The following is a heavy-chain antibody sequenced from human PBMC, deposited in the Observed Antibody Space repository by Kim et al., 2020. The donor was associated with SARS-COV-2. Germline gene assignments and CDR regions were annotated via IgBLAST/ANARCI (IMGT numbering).Heavy chain of an antibody. CDR3: ARRIDFWSGSYNSYYFDY. CDR1: GGSISSSNW. Sequence: SETLSLTCAVSGGSISSSNWWSWVRQPPGKGLEWIGEIYHSGSTNYNQSLKSRVTISVDKSKNQFSLKLSSVTAADTAVYYCARRIDFWSGSYNSYYFDYWGQGTLVTVSS. V-gene: IGHV4-4*02. CDR2: IYHSGST. D-gene: IGHD3-3*01. J-gene: IGHJ4*02.